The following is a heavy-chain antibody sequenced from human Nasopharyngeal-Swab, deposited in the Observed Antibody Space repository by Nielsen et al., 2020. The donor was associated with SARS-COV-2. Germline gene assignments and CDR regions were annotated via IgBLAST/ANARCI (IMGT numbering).Heavy chain of an antibody. CDR1: GGSFSGYY. V-gene: IGHV4-34*01. D-gene: IGHD5-18*01. CDR3: ARNGYSYVPYYYYYYMDV. CDR2: INHSGST. Sequence: SETLSLTCAVYGGSFSGYYWSWIRQPPGKGLEWIGEINHSGSTNYNPSLKSRVTISVDTSKNQFSLKLSSVTAADTAVYYCARNGYSYVPYYYYYYMDVWGKGTMVTVSS. J-gene: IGHJ6*03.